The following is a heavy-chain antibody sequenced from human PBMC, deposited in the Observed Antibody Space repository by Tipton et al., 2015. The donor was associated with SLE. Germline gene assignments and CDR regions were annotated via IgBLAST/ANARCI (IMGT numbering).Heavy chain of an antibody. V-gene: IGHV3-48*03. CDR2: ISNTGDL. CDR1: GFTFSSYA. D-gene: IGHD3-16*01. Sequence: SLRLSCAASGFTFSSYAMHWVRQAPGNGLDWVASISNTGDLNYADSVKGRFTVSRDNSKNSLFLQMTSLRADDTAIYYCAKDWVIDYWGQGTLVTVSA. CDR3: AKDWVIDY. J-gene: IGHJ4*02.